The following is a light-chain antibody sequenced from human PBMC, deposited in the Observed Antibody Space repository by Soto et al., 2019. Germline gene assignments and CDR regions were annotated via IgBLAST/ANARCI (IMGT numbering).Light chain of an antibody. CDR1: SSNVGSNY. CDR3: AAWDDRLRGVV. Sequence: QSVLTQPPSASGTPGQTVTIACSGSSSNVGSNYVYWYQQLPGTAPRLLIYNSNKRPSGVPDRFSGSRSGTSASLAISGLRSDAESDYYCAAWDDRLRGVVFGGGTKVTGL. CDR2: NSN. J-gene: IGLJ2*01. V-gene: IGLV1-47*02.